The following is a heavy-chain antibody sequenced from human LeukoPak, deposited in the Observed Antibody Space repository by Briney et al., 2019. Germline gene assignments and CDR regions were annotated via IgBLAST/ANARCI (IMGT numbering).Heavy chain of an antibody. V-gene: IGHV4-59*01. CDR2: VYYYCNT. J-gene: IGHJ4*02. CDR1: GGSISTYY. Sequence: SEPLSLTCTVSGGSISTYYWTWIRQTPGKGLEWIGYVYYYCNTNMNPSLKSRLIISVDTSKNQCSLKLSSVTAADTAVYYCAREGGPYRPLDYSGQGTLVTVFS. CDR3: AREGGPYRPLDY.